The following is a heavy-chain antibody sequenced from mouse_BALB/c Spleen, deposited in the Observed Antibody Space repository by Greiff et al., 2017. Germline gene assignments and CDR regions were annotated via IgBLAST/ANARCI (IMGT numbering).Heavy chain of an antibody. D-gene: IGHD2-3*01. CDR2: INPSTGYT. CDR3: ARRLLGYFDV. V-gene: IGHV1-7*01. Sequence: QVQLQQSGAELAKPGASVKMSCKASGYTFTSYWMHWVKQRPGQGLEWIGYINPSTGYTEYNQKFKDKATLTADKSSSTAYMQLSSLTSEDSAVYYCARRLLGYFDVWGAGTTVTVSS. CDR1: GYTFTSYW. J-gene: IGHJ1*01.